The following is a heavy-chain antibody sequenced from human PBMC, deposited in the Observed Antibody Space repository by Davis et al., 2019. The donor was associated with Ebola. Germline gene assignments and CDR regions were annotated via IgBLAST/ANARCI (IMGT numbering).Heavy chain of an antibody. CDR2: IYYSGST. D-gene: IGHD1-26*01. CDR3: ARQFRIVGAAYFDY. CDR1: GGSISSSSYY. J-gene: IGHJ4*02. V-gene: IGHV4-39*01. Sequence: PSETLSLTCTVSGGSISSSSYYWGWIRQPPGKGLEWIGSIYYSGSTYYNPSLKSRVTISVDTSKNQFSLKLSSVTAADTAVYYCARQFRIVGAAYFDYWGQGTLVTVSS.